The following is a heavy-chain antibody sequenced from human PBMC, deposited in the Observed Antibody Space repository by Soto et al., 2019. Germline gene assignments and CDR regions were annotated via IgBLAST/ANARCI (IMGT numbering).Heavy chain of an antibody. CDR3: ARKYCSSTRCPFAFDI. CDR1: GGTFSSYA. D-gene: IGHD2-2*01. Sequence: QVQLVQSGAEVKKPGSSVKVSCKASGGTFSSYAISWVRQAPGQGLEWMGGIIPIFGTANYAQKFQGRVTITADESTSTAYMELSSLRSEATAVYYCARKYCSSTRCPFAFDIWGQGTMVTVSS. CDR2: IIPIFGTA. J-gene: IGHJ3*02. V-gene: IGHV1-69*12.